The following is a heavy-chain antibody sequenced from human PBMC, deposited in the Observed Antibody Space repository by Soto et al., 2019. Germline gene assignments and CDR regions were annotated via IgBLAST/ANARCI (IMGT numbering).Heavy chain of an antibody. CDR3: ARLHSYGLYYLDY. D-gene: IGHD5-18*01. CDR2: IIPIFGTA. CDR1: GGGLGSRS. J-gene: IGHJ4*02. V-gene: IGHV1-69*06. Sequence: WEACGGGLGSRSRRWVRQATGQGLEWMGGIIPIFGTANYAQKFQGRVTITADKSTSTAYMELSSLRSEDTAVYYCARLHSYGLYYLDYCGQATLVTVSS.